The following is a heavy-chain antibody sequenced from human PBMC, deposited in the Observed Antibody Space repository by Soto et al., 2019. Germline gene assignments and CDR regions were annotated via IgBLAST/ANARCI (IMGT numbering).Heavy chain of an antibody. V-gene: IGHV1-8*01. CDR2: MNPNSGNT. CDR3: ARGIAAAAPRREGSYYYYMDV. J-gene: IGHJ6*03. CDR1: GYTFTSYD. D-gene: IGHD6-13*01. Sequence: ASVKVSCKASGYTFTSYDINWVRQATGQGLEWMGWMNPNSGNTGYAQKFQGRVTMTRNTSISTAYMELSSLRSEDTAVYYCARGIAAAAPRREGSYYYYMDVWGKGTTVTVSS.